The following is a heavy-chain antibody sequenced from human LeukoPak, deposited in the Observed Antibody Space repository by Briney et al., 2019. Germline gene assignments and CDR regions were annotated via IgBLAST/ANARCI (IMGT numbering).Heavy chain of an antibody. CDR3: ARGPVAATPGYYFDY. CDR1: GYTFASYD. Sequence: ASVKVSCKASGYTFASYDINWVRQATGQGLEWMGWMNPNSGNTGYAQKFQGRVTMTRNTSISTAYMELSSLRSEDTAVYYCARGPVAATPGYYFDYWGQGTLVTVSS. V-gene: IGHV1-8*01. D-gene: IGHD2-15*01. CDR2: MNPNSGNT. J-gene: IGHJ4*02.